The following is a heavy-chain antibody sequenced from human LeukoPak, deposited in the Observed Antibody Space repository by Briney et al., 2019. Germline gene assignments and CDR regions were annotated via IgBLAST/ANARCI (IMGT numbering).Heavy chain of an antibody. D-gene: IGHD5-18*01. Sequence: GGSLRLSCAASGFTFRSYAMQWVRQAPGKGLEWVSYITYNSGTIFYADSVKGRFTISRDNAKDSLYLQMSSLRDEDTAIYYCARDSGYSYADDYWGQGTLVTVSS. CDR1: GFTFRSYA. V-gene: IGHV3-48*02. J-gene: IGHJ4*02. CDR2: ITYNSGTI. CDR3: ARDSGYSYADDY.